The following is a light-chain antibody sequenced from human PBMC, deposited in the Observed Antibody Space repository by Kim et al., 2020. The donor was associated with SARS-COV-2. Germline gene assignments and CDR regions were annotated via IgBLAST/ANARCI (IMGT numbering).Light chain of an antibody. J-gene: IGLJ1*01. CDR3: SSYTSSSTYV. Sequence: QSALTQPASMSGSPGQSITVSCTGTNSDVAGYNYVSWYQQHPGKAPKLMIYDVSLRPSGVSNRFSGSKSGNTASLIISGLQAEDEADYYCSSYTSSSTYVFGGGTKVTVL. V-gene: IGLV2-14*01. CDR1: NSDVAGYNY. CDR2: DVS.